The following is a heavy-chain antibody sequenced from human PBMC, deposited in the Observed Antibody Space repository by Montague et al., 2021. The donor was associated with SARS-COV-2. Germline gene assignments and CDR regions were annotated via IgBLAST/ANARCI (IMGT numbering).Heavy chain of an antibody. D-gene: IGHD5-12*01. V-gene: IGHV4-34*01. Sequence: TLSLTCAVYGGSFSGYYWSWIRQPPGKGLEWIGEINHSGSTNYNPSLKSRVTISVDTSKNQFSLKLSSVTAADTAVYYCAREVGRGYSGYEGEYWGQGTLVTVSS. CDR2: INHSGST. CDR1: GGSFSGYY. J-gene: IGHJ4*02. CDR3: AREVGRGYSGYEGEY.